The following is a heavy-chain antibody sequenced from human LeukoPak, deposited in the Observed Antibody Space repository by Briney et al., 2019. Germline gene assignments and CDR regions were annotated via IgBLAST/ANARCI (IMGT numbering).Heavy chain of an antibody. J-gene: IGHJ4*02. V-gene: IGHV4-31*03. CDR2: IYYSGST. D-gene: IGHD4-23*01. Sequence: SQTLSLTCTVSGGSISSGGYYWSWIRQHPGKGLEWIGYIYYSGSTYYNPSLKSRVTISVDTSKNQFSLKLSSVTAADTAVYYCARGDDYGGNMNPIDYWGQGTLVTVSS. CDR1: GGSISSGGYY. CDR3: ARGDDYGGNMNPIDY.